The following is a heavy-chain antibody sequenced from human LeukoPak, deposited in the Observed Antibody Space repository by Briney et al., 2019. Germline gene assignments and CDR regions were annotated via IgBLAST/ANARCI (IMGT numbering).Heavy chain of an antibody. CDR2: ISSSGSTI. D-gene: IGHD3-10*01. CDR3: ASNYWYYYGSGSDDAFDI. Sequence: GGSLRLSCAASGFTFSDYYMSWIRQAPGKGLEWVSYISSSGSTIYYADSVRGRFTISRDNAKNSLYLQMNSLRAEDTAVYYCASNYWYYYGSGSDDAFDIWGQGTMVTVPS. V-gene: IGHV3-11*01. J-gene: IGHJ3*02. CDR1: GFTFSDYY.